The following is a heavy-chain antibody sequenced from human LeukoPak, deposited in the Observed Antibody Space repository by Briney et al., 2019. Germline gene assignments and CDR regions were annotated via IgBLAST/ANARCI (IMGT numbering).Heavy chain of an antibody. V-gene: IGHV3-23*01. CDR2: ISGRGVKT. CDR1: QFTFTQYP. D-gene: IGHD3-16*01. J-gene: IGHJ4*02. Sequence: GGSLRLSCAGSQFTFTQYPLSGVGQPPGKGLEGVSVISGRGVKTDYAAPVKGGSTISRDNVNKTLYLEMRSLRAEHTAVYFCAKDPRAMGPSFFDDWGQGALVTVSS. CDR3: AKDPRAMGPSFFDD.